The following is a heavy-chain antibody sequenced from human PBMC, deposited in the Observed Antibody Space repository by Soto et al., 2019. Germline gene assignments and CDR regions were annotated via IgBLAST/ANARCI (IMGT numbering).Heavy chain of an antibody. CDR3: ARGIVGATNILGY. CDR1: GYTFTSYA. CDR2: INAGNGNT. D-gene: IGHD1-26*01. J-gene: IGHJ4*02. V-gene: IGHV1-3*05. Sequence: QVQLVQSGAEEKKPGASVKVSCKASGYTFTSYAMHWVRRAPGQRLEWKGWINAGNGNTKYSQKFQGRLTITRDTSASTAYMELSSLRSEDTAVYYCARGIVGATNILGYWGQGTLVTVSS.